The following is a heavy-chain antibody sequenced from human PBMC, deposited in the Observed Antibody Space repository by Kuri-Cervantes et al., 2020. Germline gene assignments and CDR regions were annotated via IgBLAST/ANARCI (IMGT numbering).Heavy chain of an antibody. CDR1: GGSFSGYY. CDR2: INHSGST. J-gene: IGHJ4*02. D-gene: IGHD2-21*02. V-gene: IGHV4-34*01. CDR3: AKDGEHIVVVTAIRGGYFDY. Sequence: SETLSLTCAVYGGSFSGYYWGWIRQPPGKGLEWIGEINHSGSTNYNPSLKSRVTISVDTSKNQFSLKLSSVTAADTAVYYCAKDGEHIVVVTAIRGGYFDYWGQGTLVTVSS.